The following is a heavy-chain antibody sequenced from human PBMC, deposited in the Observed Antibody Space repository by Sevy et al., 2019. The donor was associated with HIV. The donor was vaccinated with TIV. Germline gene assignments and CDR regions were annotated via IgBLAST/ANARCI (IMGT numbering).Heavy chain of an antibody. Sequence: GGSLRLSCAASGFTFSSYSMNWVRQAPGKGLEWVSYISSSSSTIYYADSVKGRFTISRDNAKNSLYLQMNSLRAEDTAVYYCARVIYDSSTYNHVTGYYFDYWGQGTLVTVSS. V-gene: IGHV3-48*01. CDR1: GFTFSSYS. CDR3: ARVIYDSSTYNHVTGYYFDY. CDR2: ISSSSSTI. D-gene: IGHD3-22*01. J-gene: IGHJ4*02.